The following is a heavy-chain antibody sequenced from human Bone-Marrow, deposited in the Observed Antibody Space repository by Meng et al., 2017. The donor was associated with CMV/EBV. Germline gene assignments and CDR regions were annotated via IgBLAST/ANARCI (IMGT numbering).Heavy chain of an antibody. CDR2: TDPNRGAT. J-gene: IGHJ4*02. CDR1: GYTFPDYY. Sequence: ASVKVSCKASGYTFPDYYIHWVRQAPGQGLEWMGWTDPNRGATHYAQKFQGRVTMTRDTSISAAYMDLSRLRFDDTAVYWCARERGDSGYDAFDYWGQGTRVTGSS. CDR3: ARERGDSGYDAFDY. D-gene: IGHD5-12*01. V-gene: IGHV1-2*02.